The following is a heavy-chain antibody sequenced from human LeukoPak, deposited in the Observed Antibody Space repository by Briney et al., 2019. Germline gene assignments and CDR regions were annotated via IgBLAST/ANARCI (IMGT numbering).Heavy chain of an antibody. D-gene: IGHD3-3*01. CDR2: FDPEDGET. V-gene: IGHV1-24*01. Sequence: VASVKVSCKVSGYTLTELSMHWVRQAPGKGLEWMGGFDPEDGETIYAQKFQGRVTITADESTSTAYMELSSLRSEDTAVYYCARVGYDFWSGYLYYFDYWGQGTLVTVSS. J-gene: IGHJ4*02. CDR3: ARVGYDFWSGYLYYFDY. CDR1: GYTLTELS.